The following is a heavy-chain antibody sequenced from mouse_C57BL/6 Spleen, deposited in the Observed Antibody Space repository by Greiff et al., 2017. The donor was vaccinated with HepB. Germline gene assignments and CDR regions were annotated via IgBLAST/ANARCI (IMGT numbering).Heavy chain of an antibody. CDR1: GYTFTDYE. J-gene: IGHJ4*01. CDR3: TRMRDYSSAYAMDY. D-gene: IGHD1-1*01. Sequence: VQLQQSGAELVRPGASVTLSCKASGYTFTDYEMHWVKQTPVHGLEWIGAIDPETGGTAYNQKFKGKAILTADKSSSTAYMELRSLTSEDSAVYYCTRMRDYSSAYAMDYWGQGTSVTVAS. V-gene: IGHV1-15*01. CDR2: IDPETGGT.